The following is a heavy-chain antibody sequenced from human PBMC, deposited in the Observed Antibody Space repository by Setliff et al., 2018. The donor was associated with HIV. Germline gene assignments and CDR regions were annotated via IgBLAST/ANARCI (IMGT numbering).Heavy chain of an antibody. V-gene: IGHV4-61*10. J-gene: IGHJ5*02. Sequence: SETLSLTCTVSAGSISSGSYYWNWIRQPAGKGLEWIGHIYISGSTNYNPSLKSRVAISIDTSKDQFSLKLSSVTAADTAVYYCARGAYYNFWSGYSAGGGSLGPWGQGTLVTVSS. CDR2: IYISGST. CDR3: ARGAYYNFWSGYSAGGGSLGP. CDR1: AGSISSGSYY. D-gene: IGHD3-3*01.